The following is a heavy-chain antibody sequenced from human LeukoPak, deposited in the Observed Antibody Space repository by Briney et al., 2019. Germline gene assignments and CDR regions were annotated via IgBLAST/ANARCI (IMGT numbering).Heavy chain of an antibody. V-gene: IGHV1-2*02. CDR1: GYTFTGYY. D-gene: IGHD1-26*01. Sequence: ASVRVSCKASGYTFTGYYMHWVRQAPGQGLEWMGWINPNSGGTNYAQKFQGRVTMTRDTSISTAYMELSRLRSDETAVYYCARGGSPVAAGFDYWGQGTLVTVSS. CDR2: INPNSGGT. CDR3: ARGGSPVAAGFDY. J-gene: IGHJ4*02.